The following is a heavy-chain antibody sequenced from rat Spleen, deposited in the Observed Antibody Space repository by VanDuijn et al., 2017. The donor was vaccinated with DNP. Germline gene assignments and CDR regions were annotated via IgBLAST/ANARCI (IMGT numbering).Heavy chain of an antibody. V-gene: IGHV5-58*01. J-gene: IGHJ4*01. CDR2: INPDGGAT. Sequence: EVQVVETGGALVQPGRSLKLSCVASGFTFSTYWMFWIRQTPGKGLEWIASINPDGGATYYPDSVKGRFTISRDNAENTIYLQMNSLRSEDTATYYCTKELILYAMDAWGKGTSVTVSP. CDR3: TKELILYAMDA. CDR1: GFTFSTYW. D-gene: IGHD3-6*01.